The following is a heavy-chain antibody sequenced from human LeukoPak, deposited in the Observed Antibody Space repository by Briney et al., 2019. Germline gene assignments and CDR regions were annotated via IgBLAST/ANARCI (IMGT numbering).Heavy chain of an antibody. J-gene: IGHJ4*02. D-gene: IGHD3-22*01. V-gene: IGHV4-34*01. CDR1: GGSFSGYY. Sequence: PSETLSLTCAVYGGSFSGYYWSWLRQPPGKGVEWIGEINHSGSTNYNPSLTSRGTISVDTSKHQFSLKLSSVPAADTAVYYCARGGYDSSGYYSDYWGQGTLVTVSS. CDR2: INHSGST. CDR3: ARGGYDSSGYYSDY.